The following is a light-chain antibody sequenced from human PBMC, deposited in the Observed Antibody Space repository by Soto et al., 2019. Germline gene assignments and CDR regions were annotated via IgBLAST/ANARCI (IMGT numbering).Light chain of an antibody. CDR1: SSDVGTYNF. V-gene: IGLV2-23*01. J-gene: IGLJ3*02. CDR3: CSYATGGSWV. Sequence: QSALTQPASVSGSPGQSITISCTGTSSDVGTYNFVSWYQQHPGKAPKLMISEGTERPSGVSNRFSGSKSGNTASLTISGLQAEDEAEYYCCSYATGGSWVFGGGTKLTVL. CDR2: EGT.